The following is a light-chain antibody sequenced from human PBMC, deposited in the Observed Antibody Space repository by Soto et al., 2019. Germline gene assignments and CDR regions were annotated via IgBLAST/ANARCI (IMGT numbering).Light chain of an antibody. CDR3: QSYDTSTPVV. J-gene: IGLJ2*01. V-gene: IGLV1-44*01. Sequence: QSVLTQPPSASGTPGQRVTISCSGSSFNIGRNPVNWYQQFPGTAPKLLIYTNDQRPSGVPDRFSGSIDASSNSASLTISGLKTEDEADYYCQSYDTSTPVVFGGGTKLTVL. CDR2: TND. CDR1: SFNIGRNP.